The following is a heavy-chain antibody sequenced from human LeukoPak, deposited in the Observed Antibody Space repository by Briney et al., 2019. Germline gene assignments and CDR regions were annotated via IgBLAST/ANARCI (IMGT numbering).Heavy chain of an antibody. V-gene: IGHV3-23*01. J-gene: IGHJ4*02. D-gene: IGHD1-26*01. CDR1: GFTFSSYA. CDR2: ISGSGGST. Sequence: GGSLRLSCAASGFTFSSYAMSWVRQAPGKGLEWASAISGSGGSTYYADSVKGRFTISRDNSKNTLYLQMNSLRAEDTAVYYCAKDGSFLYYFDYWGQGTLVTVSS. CDR3: AKDGSFLYYFDY.